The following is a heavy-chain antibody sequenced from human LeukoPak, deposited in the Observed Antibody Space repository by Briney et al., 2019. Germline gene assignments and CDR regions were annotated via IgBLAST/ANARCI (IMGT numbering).Heavy chain of an antibody. Sequence: SETLSLTCAVSGGSICSGGYSWSWIRQPPGKGLEWIGYIYHSGSTYYSPSLKSRVTISVDRSKNQFSLKLSSVTAADTAVYYCARGTERASWFDPWGQGTLVTVSS. V-gene: IGHV4-30-2*01. J-gene: IGHJ5*02. CDR1: GGSICSGGYS. CDR2: IYHSGST. CDR3: ARGTERASWFDP. D-gene: IGHD1-1*01.